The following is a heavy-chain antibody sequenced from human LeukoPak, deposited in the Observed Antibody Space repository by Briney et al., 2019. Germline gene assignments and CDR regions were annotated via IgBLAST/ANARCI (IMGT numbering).Heavy chain of an antibody. J-gene: IGHJ4*02. D-gene: IGHD2-2*01. CDR1: GGTFSSYA. V-gene: IGHV1-18*01. CDR2: ISTYNGNT. Sequence: ASVKVSCKASGGTFSSYAISWVRQAPGQGLEWMGWISTYNGNTNYAQKLQGRVTMTTDTSTSTAYMELRSLRSDDTAVYYCAREWAIVVVPAASFDYWGQGTLVTVSS. CDR3: AREWAIVVVPAASFDY.